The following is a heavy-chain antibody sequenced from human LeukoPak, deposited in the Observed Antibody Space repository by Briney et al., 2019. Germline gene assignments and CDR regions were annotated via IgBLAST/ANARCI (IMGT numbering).Heavy chain of an antibody. J-gene: IGHJ3*02. CDR2: ISSSSSYI. CDR1: GFTFSSYS. D-gene: IGHD1-1*01. V-gene: IGHV3-21*01. Sequence: GGSLRLSCAASGFTFSSYSMNWVRQAPGKGLEWVSSISSSSSYIYYADSVKGRFTISRANAKNSLYLQMNSLRAEDTAVYYCARDDGTNDAFDIWGQGTMVTVSS. CDR3: ARDDGTNDAFDI.